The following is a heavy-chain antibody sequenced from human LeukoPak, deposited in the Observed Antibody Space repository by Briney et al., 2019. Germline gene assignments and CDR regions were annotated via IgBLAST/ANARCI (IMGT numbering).Heavy chain of an antibody. CDR2: LSSDGTNK. CDR1: GFTFSSYA. J-gene: IGHJ4*02. D-gene: IGHD3-16*02. V-gene: IGHV3-30-3*01. Sequence: GGSLRLSCAASGFTFSSYAVHWVRQAPGKGLGWVAGLSSDGTNKYYADSVQGRFTISRDTSKNTLYLQMNSLRAEDTAVYYCARDRAITFGGVIGEDYWGQGTLVTVSS. CDR3: ARDRAITFGGVIGEDY.